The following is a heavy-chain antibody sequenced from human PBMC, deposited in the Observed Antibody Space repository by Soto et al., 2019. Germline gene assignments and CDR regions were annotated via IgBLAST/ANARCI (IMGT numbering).Heavy chain of an antibody. D-gene: IGHD3-22*01. Sequence: QVQLVQSGAEVKKPGSSVKVSCKASGGTFSSYAISWVRQAPGQGLEWMGGIIPIFGTANYAQKFQGRVTITADESTSTAYMELISLRSEDTAVYYCVIAEGTMILWGFKGGLKNWFDPWGQGTLVTVSS. CDR1: GGTFSSYA. J-gene: IGHJ5*02. CDR3: VIAEGTMILWGFKGGLKNWFDP. V-gene: IGHV1-69*01. CDR2: IIPIFGTA.